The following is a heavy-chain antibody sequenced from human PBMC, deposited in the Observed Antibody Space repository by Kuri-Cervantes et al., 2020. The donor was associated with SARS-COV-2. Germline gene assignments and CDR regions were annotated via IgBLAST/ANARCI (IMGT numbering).Heavy chain of an antibody. V-gene: IGHV4-59*08. CDR2: IYYSGST. CDR1: GGSISSHY. D-gene: IGHD3-22*01. CDR3: AGALAYYSDSSGFTYYFDS. Sequence: SETLSLTCTVSGGSISSHYWSWNRQPPGKGLEWIGYIYYSGSTNYNPSLKSRVTISVDTSKNQFSLKLSSVTAADTAVYYCAGALAYYSDSSGFTYYFDSWGRGTLVTVSS. J-gene: IGHJ4*02.